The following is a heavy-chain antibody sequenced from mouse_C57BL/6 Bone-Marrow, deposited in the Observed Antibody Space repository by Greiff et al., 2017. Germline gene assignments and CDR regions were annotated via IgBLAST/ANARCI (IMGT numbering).Heavy chain of an antibody. CDR3: AGCSRRDSYFDV. D-gene: IGHD1-3*01. CDR1: GFTFSSHG. CDR2: ISSGGSYT. Sequence: EVKVVESGGDLVKPGGSLKLSCAASGFTFSSHGMSWVRQTPDKRLEWVATISSGGSYTYYPDSVKGRFTISGDNAKNTLYLQMSSLKSEDTGMYYCAGCSRRDSYFDVWGTGPTGPVSS. J-gene: IGHJ1*03. V-gene: IGHV5-6*01.